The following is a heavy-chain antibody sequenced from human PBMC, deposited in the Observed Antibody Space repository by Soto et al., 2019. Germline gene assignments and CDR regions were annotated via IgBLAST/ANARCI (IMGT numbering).Heavy chain of an antibody. CDR3: ARGGYYDSSGARNYHYYGMDV. D-gene: IGHD3-22*01. Sequence: GASVKVSCKASGYTFTDYGISWVRQAPGQGLEWMGWISGYNGNTDYAQNFQGRVTMTTDTSTSTAYMELRGLRSDDTAIYYCARGGYYDSSGARNYHYYGMDVWGQGTKVTVSS. CDR1: GYTFTDYG. J-gene: IGHJ6*02. V-gene: IGHV1-18*01. CDR2: ISGYNGNT.